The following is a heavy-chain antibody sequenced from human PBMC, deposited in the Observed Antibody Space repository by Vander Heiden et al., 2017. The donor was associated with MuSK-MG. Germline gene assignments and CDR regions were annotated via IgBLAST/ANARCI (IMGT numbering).Heavy chain of an antibody. V-gene: IGHV7-4-1*02. CDR1: GYTFTSYA. Sequence: QVQLVQSGSELKKPGASVKVSCKASGYTFTSYAMNWVRQAPGQGLEWMGWINTNPGNPTYAQGFTGRLVVSLDTSVSTAYLQISSRKAEETAVYYWARTPSNRLLPAAWNNWFDPWGQGTMVTVSS. D-gene: IGHD2-2*01. CDR3: ARTPSNRLLPAAWNNWFDP. CDR2: INTNPGNP. J-gene: IGHJ5*02.